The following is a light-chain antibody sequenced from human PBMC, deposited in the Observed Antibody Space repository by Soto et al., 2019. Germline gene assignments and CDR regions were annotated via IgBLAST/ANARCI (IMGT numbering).Light chain of an antibody. CDR1: QSVSSF. CDR3: RQRSNFMYT. Sequence: EIVLTQSPATLSLSPGERVTLSCRASQSVSSFLAWYQQQPGQAPRLLIYDASNRATGIPARFSGSGSGTDFTLTISSLEPEDFAVYYCRQRSNFMYTFGQGTKLELK. CDR2: DAS. V-gene: IGKV3-11*01. J-gene: IGKJ2*01.